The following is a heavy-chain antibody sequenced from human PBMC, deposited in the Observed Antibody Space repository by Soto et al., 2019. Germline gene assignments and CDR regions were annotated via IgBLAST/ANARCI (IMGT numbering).Heavy chain of an antibody. V-gene: IGHV3-53*01. D-gene: IGHD3-22*01. CDR3: ARDRSGDSSGYYGWD. CDR1: GFNVSTTY. Sequence: EVQLVESGGGLIQSGGSLRLSCAASGFNVSTTYMAWVRQAPGKGLEWVSIIYSGGTTYYADSVKGRFTISRDNSKNTLYLKMNSLRVDDTAVYYCARDRSGDSSGYYGWDWGQGTLVPVSP. J-gene: IGHJ4*02. CDR2: IYSGGTT.